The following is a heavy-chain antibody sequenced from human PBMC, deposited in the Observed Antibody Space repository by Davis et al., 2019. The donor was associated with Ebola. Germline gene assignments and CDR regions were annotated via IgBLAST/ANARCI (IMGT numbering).Heavy chain of an antibody. J-gene: IGHJ6*02. Sequence: AASVKVSCKASGYTFTSYYMHWVRQAPGQGLEWMGWINPNSGGTNYAQKFQGWVTMTRDTSISTAYMELSRLRSDDTAVYYCARDRRITLGYYGMDVWGQGTTVTVSS. V-gene: IGHV1-2*04. D-gene: IGHD1-20*01. CDR2: INPNSGGT. CDR1: GYTFTSYY. CDR3: ARDRRITLGYYGMDV.